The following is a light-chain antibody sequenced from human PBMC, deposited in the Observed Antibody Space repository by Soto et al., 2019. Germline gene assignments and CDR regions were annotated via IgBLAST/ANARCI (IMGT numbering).Light chain of an antibody. V-gene: IGKV3-20*01. Sequence: EIVLTQSPGTLSLSPGERATLSCRASQSVSSSYLARYQQKPGQAPRLLIYGASSRATGIPDRFSGSGSGTDFTLTISRLEPEDFAVYYCQQYGSSPTLGQGTKVEIK. CDR2: GAS. CDR1: QSVSSSY. J-gene: IGKJ1*01. CDR3: QQYGSSPT.